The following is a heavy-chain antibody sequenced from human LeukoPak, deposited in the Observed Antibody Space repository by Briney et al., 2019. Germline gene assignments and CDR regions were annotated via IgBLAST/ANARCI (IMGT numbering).Heavy chain of an antibody. CDR2: IYYSGST. CDR3: ARHPDYGDIDY. V-gene: IGHV4-39*01. Sequence: SETLSLTCTVSGGSISSSSYYWGWIRQPPGKGLEWIGSIYYSGSTYYNPSLKSRVTISVDTSKNQFSLKLSSVTAADTAVYYCARHPDYGDIDYWGQGTLVTVSS. D-gene: IGHD4-17*01. J-gene: IGHJ4*02. CDR1: GGSISSSSYY.